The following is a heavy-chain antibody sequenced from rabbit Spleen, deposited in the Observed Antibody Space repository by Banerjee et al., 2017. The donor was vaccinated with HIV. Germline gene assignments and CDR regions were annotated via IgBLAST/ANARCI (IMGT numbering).Heavy chain of an antibody. CDR3: VREVAAKFSL. CDR2: IDPVFGVT. J-gene: IGHJ4*01. D-gene: IGHD4-1*01. Sequence: QQLVESGGDLVKPEGSLTLTCKASGFSFSSGQYMCWVRQAPGKGLEWIGYIDPVFGVTYYASWVNGRFTISSHNAQNTLYLQLNSLTAADTATYFCVREVAAKFSLWGPGTLVTVS. V-gene: IGHV1S7*01. CDR1: GFSFSSGQY.